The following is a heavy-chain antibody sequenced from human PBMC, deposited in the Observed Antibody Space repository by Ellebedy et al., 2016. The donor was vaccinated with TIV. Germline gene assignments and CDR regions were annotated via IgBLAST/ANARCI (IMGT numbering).Heavy chain of an antibody. CDR2: IRTNSYNT. CDR3: GRAPHGQYYFDY. D-gene: IGHD5-24*01. V-gene: IGHV3-23*01. Sequence: GESLKISXVASGFTLGNYEMTWVRQAPGKGLQWISIIRTNSYNTLYADSVKGRFTISRDNSKNTLYLEMNSLRAEDTAVYYCGRAPHGQYYFDYWGQGTLVTVSS. CDR1: GFTLGNYE. J-gene: IGHJ4*02.